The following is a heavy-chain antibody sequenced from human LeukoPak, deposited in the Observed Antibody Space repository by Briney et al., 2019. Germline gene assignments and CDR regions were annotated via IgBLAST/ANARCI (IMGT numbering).Heavy chain of an antibody. CDR1: GCNFINYW. CDR2: IYPGDSDT. Sequence: GESLKISCKGSGCNFINYWIAWVRQMPGKGLEWMGIIYPGDSDTTYSPSFQGQVTISADKSISTAYLQWSSLKASDTAMYYCARHNQVAGYFDYWGQGTLVTVSS. V-gene: IGHV5-51*01. J-gene: IGHJ4*02. CDR3: ARHNQVAGYFDY. D-gene: IGHD6-19*01.